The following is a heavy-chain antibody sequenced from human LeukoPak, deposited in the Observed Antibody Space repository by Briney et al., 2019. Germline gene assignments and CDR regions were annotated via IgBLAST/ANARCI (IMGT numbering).Heavy chain of an antibody. CDR3: AGKGAYYGSGYYYYYYMDV. V-gene: IGHV4-4*07. Sequence: SETLSLTCTVSGGSISSYYWSWIRQPAGKGLEWIGRIYTSGSTNCNPSLKSRVTMSVDTSKNQFSLKLSSVTAADTAVYYCAGKGAYYGSGYYYYYYMDVWGKGTTVTVSS. CDR2: IYTSGST. J-gene: IGHJ6*03. CDR1: GGSISSYY. D-gene: IGHD3-10*01.